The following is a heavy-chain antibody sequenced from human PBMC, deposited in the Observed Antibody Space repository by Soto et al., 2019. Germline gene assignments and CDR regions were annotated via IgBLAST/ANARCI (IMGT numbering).Heavy chain of an antibody. Sequence: SLRLSCAASGFTFSSYGMHWVRQAPGKGLEWVAVISYDGSNKYYADSVKGRFTISRDNSKNTLYLQMNSLRAEDTAVYYCAKAAYYDFWSDLWGQGTLVTVS. CDR2: ISYDGSNK. CDR1: GFTFSSYG. CDR3: AKAAYYDFWSDL. V-gene: IGHV3-30*18. J-gene: IGHJ5*02. D-gene: IGHD3-3*01.